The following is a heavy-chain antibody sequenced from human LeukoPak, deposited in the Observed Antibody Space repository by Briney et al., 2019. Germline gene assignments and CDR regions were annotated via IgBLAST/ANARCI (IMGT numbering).Heavy chain of an antibody. CDR2: ISSSSSYI. Sequence: GGSLRLSCAASGFTFSSYSMNWVRQAPGKGLEWVSSISSSSSYIYYADSVKGRFTISRDNAKNSLYLQMNSLRAEDTAVYYCAKYGYSSGWYIDYWGQGTLVTVSS. D-gene: IGHD6-19*01. J-gene: IGHJ4*02. CDR1: GFTFSSYS. CDR3: AKYGYSSGWYIDY. V-gene: IGHV3-21*01.